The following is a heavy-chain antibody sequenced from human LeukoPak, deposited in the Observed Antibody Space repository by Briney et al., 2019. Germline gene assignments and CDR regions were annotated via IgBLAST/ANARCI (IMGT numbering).Heavy chain of an antibody. V-gene: IGHV3-30*02. J-gene: IGHJ4*02. D-gene: IGHD3-3*01. Sequence: GGSLRLSCAASGFTFSSYGMHWVRQAPGKGLEWVAFIRYDGSNKYYADSVKGRFTISRDNSKNTLYLQMNSLRAEDTAVYYCAKDQADYDFWSGLSYWGQGTPVTVSS. CDR1: GFTFSSYG. CDR2: IRYDGSNK. CDR3: AKDQADYDFWSGLSY.